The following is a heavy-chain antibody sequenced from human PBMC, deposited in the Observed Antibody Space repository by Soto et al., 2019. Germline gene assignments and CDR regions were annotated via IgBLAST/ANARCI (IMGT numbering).Heavy chain of an antibody. Sequence: EVQLLESGGGLVQPGGSLRLSCVASGFSFSTYAMSWVRQAPGKGLEWVSGISAGGGNTYYADSVEGRFTISRDNSKNTPYLQISSLRAEHTALYYCAKHFEYHLPSWFDPWGQGTLVTVS. V-gene: IGHV3-23*01. CDR3: AKHFEYHLPSWFDP. CDR2: ISAGGGNT. D-gene: IGHD2-2*01. J-gene: IGHJ5*02. CDR1: GFSFSTYA.